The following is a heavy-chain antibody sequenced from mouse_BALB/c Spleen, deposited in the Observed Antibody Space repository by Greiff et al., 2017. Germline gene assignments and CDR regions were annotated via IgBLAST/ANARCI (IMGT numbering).Heavy chain of an antibody. CDR3: ARGGKGLRKTIDV. D-gene: IGHD2-4*01. V-gene: IGHV3-2*02. CDR1: GYSITSYYA. Sequence: DVQLQESGPGLVKPSQSLSLTCTVTGYSITSYYAWNWIRQYPGNKLGWMGYISYSGSTSYNPSLKSRISITRDTSKNQFFLQLNSVTTEDTATYACARGGKGLRKTIDVWGAGTTVTVSS. CDR2: ISYSGST. J-gene: IGHJ1*01.